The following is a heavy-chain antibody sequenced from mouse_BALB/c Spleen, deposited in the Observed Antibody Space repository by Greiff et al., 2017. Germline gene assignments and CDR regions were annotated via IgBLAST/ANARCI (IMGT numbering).Heavy chain of an antibody. Sequence: QVQLKQSGPGLVQPSQSLSITCTVSGFSLTSYGVHWVRQSPGKGLEWLGVIWSGGSTDYNAAFISRLSISKDNSKSQVFFKMNSLQADDTAIYYCARNIPYYYAMDYWGQGTSVTVSS. D-gene: IGHD5-1-1*01. CDR1: GFSLTSYG. CDR3: ARNIPYYYAMDY. CDR2: IWSGGST. J-gene: IGHJ4*01. V-gene: IGHV2-4-1*01.